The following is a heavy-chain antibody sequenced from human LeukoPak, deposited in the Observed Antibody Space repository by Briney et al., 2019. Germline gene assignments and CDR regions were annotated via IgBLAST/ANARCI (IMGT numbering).Heavy chain of an antibody. J-gene: IGHJ5*02. CDR3: ARGRTYYDFWSGYFWNWFDP. CDR2: INHSGGT. V-gene: IGHV4-34*01. Sequence: SETLSLTCAVYGGSFSGYYWSWIRQPPGKGLEWIGEINHSGGTNYNPSLKSRVTISVDTSKNQFSLKLSSVTAADTAVYYCARGRTYYDFWSGYFWNWFDPWGQGTLVTVSS. CDR1: GGSFSGYY. D-gene: IGHD3-3*01.